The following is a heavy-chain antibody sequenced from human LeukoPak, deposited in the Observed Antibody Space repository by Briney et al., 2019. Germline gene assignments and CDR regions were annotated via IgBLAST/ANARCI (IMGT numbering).Heavy chain of an antibody. CDR2: INSDGSST. CDR1: GFTLSNYW. V-gene: IGHV3-74*01. J-gene: IGHJ4*02. CDR3: ARGARYYPVDY. Sequence: GGSLRLSCAASGFTLSNYWMHWVRQAPGKGLVWVSRINSDGSSTSYADSVKGRLTISRDNAKNTLYLQMNSLRAEDTAVYYCARGARYYPVDYWGQGTLVTGSS. D-gene: IGHD3-22*01.